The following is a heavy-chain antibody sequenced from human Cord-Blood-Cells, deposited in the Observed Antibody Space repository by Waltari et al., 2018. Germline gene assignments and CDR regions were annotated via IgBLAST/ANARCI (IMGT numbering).Heavy chain of an antibody. J-gene: IGHJ4*02. Sequence: QVQLVQSGAEVKKPGASVKVSCKASGYTFTGYYMHWVRQAPGQGLEWMGWINPNIGVTNYAQKFQGRVTMTRDTSISTAYMELSRLRSDDTAVYYCARDSGSYFTSFDYWGQGTLVTVSS. V-gene: IGHV1-2*02. CDR1: GYTFTGYY. CDR2: INPNIGVT. CDR3: ARDSGSYFTSFDY. D-gene: IGHD1-26*01.